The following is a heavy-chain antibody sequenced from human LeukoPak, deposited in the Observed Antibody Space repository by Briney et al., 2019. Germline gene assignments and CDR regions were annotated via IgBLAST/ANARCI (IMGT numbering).Heavy chain of an antibody. V-gene: IGHV1-69*13. CDR1: RGTFSSYA. CDR3: ARDDSSPLDY. J-gene: IGHJ4*02. D-gene: IGHD6-13*01. CDR2: IIPIFGTA. Sequence: SVKVSCKASRGTFSSYAISWVRQAPGQGLEWMGGIIPIFGTANYAQEFQGRVAITADESTSTAYMELSSLRSEDTAVYYCARDDSSPLDYWGQGTLVTVSS.